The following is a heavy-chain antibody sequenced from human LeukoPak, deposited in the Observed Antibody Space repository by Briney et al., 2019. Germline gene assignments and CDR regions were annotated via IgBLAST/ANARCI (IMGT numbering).Heavy chain of an antibody. CDR2: IYYSGST. D-gene: IGHD2-15*01. CDR3: VRGVYSVVVAATQLSDFDY. J-gene: IGHJ4*02. CDR1: GGSISSSSYY. Sequence: ASETLSLTCTVSGGSISSSSYYWGWIRQPPGKGLEWIGSIYYSGSTYYNPSLKSRVTISVDTSKNQFSLKLSSVTAADTAVYYCVRGVYSVVVAATQLSDFDYWGQGTLVTVSS. V-gene: IGHV4-39*01.